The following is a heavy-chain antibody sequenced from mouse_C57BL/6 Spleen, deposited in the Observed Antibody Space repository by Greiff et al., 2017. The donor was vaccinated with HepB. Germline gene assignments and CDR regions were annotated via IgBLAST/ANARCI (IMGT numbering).Heavy chain of an antibody. CDR1: GYTFTSYG. CDR3: ARIITTVVDPYYFDY. Sequence: QVHVKQSGAELARPGASVKLSCKASGYTFTSYGISWVKQRPGQGLEWIGEIYPRSGNTYYNEKFKGKATLTADKSSSTAYMELRSLTSEDSAVYFCARIITTVVDPYYFDYWGQGTTLTVSS. D-gene: IGHD1-1*01. V-gene: IGHV1-81*01. J-gene: IGHJ2*01. CDR2: IYPRSGNT.